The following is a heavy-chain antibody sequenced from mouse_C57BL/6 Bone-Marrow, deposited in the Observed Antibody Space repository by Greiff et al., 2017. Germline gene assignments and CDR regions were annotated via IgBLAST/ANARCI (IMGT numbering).Heavy chain of an antibody. CDR3: TRSLRGFAY. CDR1: GYTFTDYE. J-gene: IGHJ3*01. CDR2: IDPETGGT. V-gene: IGHV1-15*01. Sequence: ESGAELVRPGASVTLSCKASGYTFTDYEMHWVKQTPVHGLEWIGAIDPETGGTAYNQKFKGKAILTADKSSSTAYMELRSLTSEDSAVYYCTRSLRGFAYWGQGTLVTVSA. D-gene: IGHD1-1*01.